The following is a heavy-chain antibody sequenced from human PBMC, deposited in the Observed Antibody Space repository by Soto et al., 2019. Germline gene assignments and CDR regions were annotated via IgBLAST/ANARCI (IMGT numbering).Heavy chain of an antibody. V-gene: IGHV3-23*01. J-gene: IGHJ5*02. D-gene: IGHD1-26*01. Sequence: SLRLSCAASGFIFENFGMSWVRQAPGKGLEWISSISGSGFKKYYADSVKGRFTISRDNSKSTVYLELNNLSAEDTAVYHCAKNQGVELVPLATVDWFDPWGQGSVVTVSS. CDR2: ISGSGFKK. CDR3: AKNQGVELVPLATVDWFDP. CDR1: GFIFENFG.